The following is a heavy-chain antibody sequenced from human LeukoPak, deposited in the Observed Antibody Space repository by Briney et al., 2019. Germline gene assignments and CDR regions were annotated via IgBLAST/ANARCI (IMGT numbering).Heavy chain of an antibody. Sequence: GGSLRLSCAASGFTFDDYAMHWVRQAPGKGLEWVAVISYDGSNKYYADSVKGRFTISRDNSKNTLYLQMNSLRAEDTAVYYCAREDVGDTGFLDYWGQGTLVTVSS. CDR3: AREDVGDTGFLDY. CDR1: GFTFDDYA. J-gene: IGHJ4*02. CDR2: ISYDGSNK. V-gene: IGHV3-30*04. D-gene: IGHD1-26*01.